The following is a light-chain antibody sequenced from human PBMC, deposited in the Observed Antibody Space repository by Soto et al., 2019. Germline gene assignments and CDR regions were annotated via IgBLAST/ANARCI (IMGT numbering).Light chain of an antibody. V-gene: IGKV3-11*01. J-gene: IGKJ1*01. CDR3: QQRSNWWT. CDR1: QSVSSY. CDR2: DAS. Sequence: EIVLTQSPATLSLSPGERATLSCRASQSVSSYLAWYQQTPGQAPRLLLYDASNSATGIPARFSGSGSGTDITLTISSLEPEAFAVYYCQQRSNWWTFGQGTKVEVK.